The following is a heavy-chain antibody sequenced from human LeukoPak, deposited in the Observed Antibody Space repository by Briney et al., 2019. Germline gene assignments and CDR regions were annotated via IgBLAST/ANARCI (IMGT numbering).Heavy chain of an antibody. J-gene: IGHJ6*03. CDR1: GFTFSSYG. Sequence: GGSLRLSCAASGFTFSSYGIHWVRQAPGKGLEWVAFIRYDGSNEYYADSVKGRFTISRDNYKSTLYLQMNSLRAEDTAVYYCAKGGGTGYRYHNYYMDVWGKGTTVSISS. V-gene: IGHV3-30*02. CDR2: IRYDGSNE. CDR3: AKGGGTGYRYHNYYMDV. D-gene: IGHD2-8*02.